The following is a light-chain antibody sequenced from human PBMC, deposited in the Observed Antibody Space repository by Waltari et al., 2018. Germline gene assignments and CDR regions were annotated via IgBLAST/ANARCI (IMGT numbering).Light chain of an antibody. CDR3: QQYDSWPRT. CDR2: GAS. CDR1: QSVGRN. V-gene: IGKV3-15*01. Sequence: EIVMTQSPATLSVSPGERATLSCRASQSVGRNLAWYQQKPGQAPRLLIYGASTRATGIPVRFSGSGSGTEFTVTISSLQSEDFAVYYCQQYDSWPRTFGQVTRVEIK. J-gene: IGKJ1*01.